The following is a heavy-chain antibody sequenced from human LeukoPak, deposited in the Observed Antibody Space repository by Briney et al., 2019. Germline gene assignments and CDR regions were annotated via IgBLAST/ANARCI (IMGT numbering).Heavy chain of an antibody. V-gene: IGHV3-53*01. CDR3: ARSCSSTSCYAYFDY. CDR2: IYSGGST. Sequence: GGSLRLSCVASAFTVSSYYMSWVRQAPGKGLEWVSVIYSGGSTYYADSVKGRFTISRDNSKNTLYLQMNSLRAEDTAVYYCARSCSSTSCYAYFDYWGQGTLVTVSS. J-gene: IGHJ4*02. CDR1: AFTVSSYY. D-gene: IGHD2-2*01.